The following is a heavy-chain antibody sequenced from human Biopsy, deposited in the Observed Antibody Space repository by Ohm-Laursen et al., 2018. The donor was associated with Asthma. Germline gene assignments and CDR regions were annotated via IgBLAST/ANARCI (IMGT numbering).Heavy chain of an antibody. CDR1: VLTFSSYG. J-gene: IGHJ4*02. CDR2: ISNDGANK. D-gene: IGHD3-10*01. CDR3: AKDRVRINSAYYFDY. Sequence: SLRLSCAASVLTFSSYGMVWVRLAPGKGLEWVALISNDGANKFYADSVQGRFTISRDNSKNTLYLHMHSLRAEDTAVYFCAKDRVRINSAYYFDYWGQGTLVTVSS. V-gene: IGHV3-30*18.